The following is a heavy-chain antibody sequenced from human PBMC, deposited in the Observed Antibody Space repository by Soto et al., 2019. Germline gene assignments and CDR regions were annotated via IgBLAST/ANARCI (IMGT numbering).Heavy chain of an antibody. Sequence: QITLKESGPSLVKPTQTLTLTCTFSGFSLSTTGVGVGWIRQPPGKALEWLALIFWDDDKRSSPSLKNRLTITKDTFKNQVVLTMTNMDPVDTATYYCARLIWVHLRGPKYYFDYWGQGTLVTVSS. CDR2: IFWDDDK. J-gene: IGHJ4*02. D-gene: IGHD5-18*01. CDR3: ARLIWVHLRGPKYYFDY. CDR1: GFSLSTTGVG. V-gene: IGHV2-5*02.